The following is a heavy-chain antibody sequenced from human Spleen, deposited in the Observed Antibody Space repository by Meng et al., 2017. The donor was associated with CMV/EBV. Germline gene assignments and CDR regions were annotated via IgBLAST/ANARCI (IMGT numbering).Heavy chain of an antibody. D-gene: IGHD6-19*01. CDR2: TYYRSKWYN. J-gene: IGHJ4*02. CDR3: ARVLSGWYMGFDY. V-gene: IGHV6-1*01. Sequence: QEWGAGRLNPSETLSLTCSISGARVSSNSAAWNRIRQCPTRGLEWLGRTYYRSKWYNDYAVPVKSRITINPDTSKNQFSLQLNSVTPEDTAVYYCARVLSGWYMGFDYWGQGTLVTVSS. CDR1: GARVSSNSAA.